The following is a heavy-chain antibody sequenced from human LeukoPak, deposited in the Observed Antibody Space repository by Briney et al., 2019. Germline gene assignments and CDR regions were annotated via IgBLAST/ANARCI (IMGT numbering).Heavy chain of an antibody. Sequence: GGSLRLSCVVSGFTFSNYWMSWVRQAPGKGLEWVANIKQDGSEKYFVDSVKGRFTISRDNAKNSLYLQMESLRAEDTAVYYCARGEYYYDGGYWGQGTLVTVSS. D-gene: IGHD3-22*01. V-gene: IGHV3-7*04. J-gene: IGHJ4*02. CDR3: ARGEYYYDGGY. CDR2: IKQDGSEK. CDR1: GFTFSNYW.